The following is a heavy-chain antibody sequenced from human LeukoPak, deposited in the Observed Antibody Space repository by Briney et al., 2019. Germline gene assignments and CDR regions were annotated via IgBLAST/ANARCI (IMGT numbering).Heavy chain of an antibody. CDR2: INPRGGST. J-gene: IGHJ4*02. CDR3: ARAYSGNYGYYFDY. CDR1: GYTFIDYY. D-gene: IGHD1-26*01. V-gene: IGHV1-46*01. Sequence: VASVKXSCKASGYTFIDYYMHWVRQAPXQGGERMGVINPRGGSTNYTQKFQGRVTITRDTSTTTFYMEISSLGSEDTAVYYCARAYSGNYGYYFDYWGQGTLVTVSS.